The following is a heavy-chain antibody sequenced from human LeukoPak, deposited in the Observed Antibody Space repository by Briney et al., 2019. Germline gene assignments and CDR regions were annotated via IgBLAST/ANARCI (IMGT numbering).Heavy chain of an antibody. CDR3: ARGRGDYSDY. CDR1: GYSISSGYY. D-gene: IGHD3-10*01. Sequence: SETLSLTCAVSGYSISSGYYWGWIRQPPGKGLEWIGSIYHSGSTYYNPSLKSRVTISVDTSKNQFSLKLSSVTAADTAVYHCARGRGDYSDYWGQGTLVTVSS. CDR2: IYHSGST. J-gene: IGHJ4*02. V-gene: IGHV4-38-2*01.